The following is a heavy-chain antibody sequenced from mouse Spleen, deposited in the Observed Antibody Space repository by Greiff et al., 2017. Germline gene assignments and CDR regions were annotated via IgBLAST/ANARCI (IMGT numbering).Heavy chain of an antibody. Sequence: VKLMESGPELVKPGASVKISCKASGYTFTDYYINWVKQRPGQGLEWIGWIFPGSGSTYYNEKFKGKATLTVDKSSSTAYMLLSSLTSEDSAVYFCARGFLYYYGSSYRNYFDYWGQGTTLTVSS. J-gene: IGHJ2*01. D-gene: IGHD1-1*01. CDR1: GYTFTDYY. V-gene: IGHV1-75*01. CDR2: IFPGSGST. CDR3: ARGFLYYYGSSYRNYFDY.